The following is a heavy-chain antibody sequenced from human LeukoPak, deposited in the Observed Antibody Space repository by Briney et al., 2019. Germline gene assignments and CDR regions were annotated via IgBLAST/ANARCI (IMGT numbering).Heavy chain of an antibody. CDR2: ISSSSSYI. CDR1: GFSFGSYA. J-gene: IGHJ4*02. D-gene: IGHD2-15*01. CDR3: ARAGSNLFDY. V-gene: IGHV3-21*01. Sequence: KAGGSLRLSCAASGFSFGSYAMSWVRQAAGKGLEWASSISSSSSYIYYADSVKGRFTISRDNAKNSLYLQMNSLRAEDTAVYYCARAGSNLFDYWGQGTLVTVSS.